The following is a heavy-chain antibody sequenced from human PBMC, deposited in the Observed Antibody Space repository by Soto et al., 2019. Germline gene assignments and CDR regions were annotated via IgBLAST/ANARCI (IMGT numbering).Heavy chain of an antibody. V-gene: IGHV3-48*03. Sequence: GGSLRLSCAASGFTFSSYEMNWVRQAPGKGLEWVSYISSSGSTIYYADSVKGRFTISRDNAKNSLYLQMNSLRAEDTAVYYCERDRPINYDFWSGPPPPYWGQGTLVTVSS. CDR2: ISSSGSTI. J-gene: IGHJ4*02. CDR3: ERDRPINYDFWSGPPPPY. CDR1: GFTFSSYE. D-gene: IGHD3-3*01.